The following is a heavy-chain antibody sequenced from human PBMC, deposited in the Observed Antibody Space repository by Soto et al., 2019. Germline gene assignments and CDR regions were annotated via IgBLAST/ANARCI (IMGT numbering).Heavy chain of an antibody. V-gene: IGHV3-30*18. CDR1: GFTFSSYG. D-gene: IGHD3-22*01. CDR2: ISYDGSNK. CDR3: AKDAPYYYDSSGYYGPFDY. Sequence: HPGGSVRLSCAASGFTFSSYGIHWVRQAPGKGLEWVALISYDGSNKYYADSVKGRFTISRDNSKNTLYLQMNSLRAEDTAMYYCAKDAPYYYDSSGYYGPFDYWGQGLLVTVSS. J-gene: IGHJ4*02.